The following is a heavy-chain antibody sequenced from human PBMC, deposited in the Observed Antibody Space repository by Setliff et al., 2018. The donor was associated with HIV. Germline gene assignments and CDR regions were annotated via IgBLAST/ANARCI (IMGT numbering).Heavy chain of an antibody. CDR2: IYHSGST. CDR1: GYSISSGYY. D-gene: IGHD2-15*01. V-gene: IGHV4-38-2*02. Sequence: SETLSLTCAVSGYSISSGYYWGWIRQPPGKGMEWIGSIYHSGSTYYNPSLKSRVTISVDTSKNQFSLKLSSVTAADTAVYYCARDLVLLDLDCSGGSCYDQNWFDPWGQGTLVTVSS. CDR3: ARDLVLLDLDCSGGSCYDQNWFDP. J-gene: IGHJ5*02.